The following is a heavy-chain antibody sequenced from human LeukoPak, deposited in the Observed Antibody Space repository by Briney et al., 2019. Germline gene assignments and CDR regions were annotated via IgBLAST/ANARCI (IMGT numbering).Heavy chain of an antibody. CDR3: ASLDYGDPYYYYYMDV. CDR1: GFTFSSYS. CDR2: ISSSSSTI. V-gene: IGHV3-48*01. D-gene: IGHD4-17*01. J-gene: IGHJ6*03. Sequence: GGSLRLSRAASGFTFSSYSMNWVRQAPGKGLEWVSYISSSSSTIYYADSVKGRFTISRDNAKNSLYLQMNSLRAEDTAVYYCASLDYGDPYYYYYMDVWGKGTTVTVSS.